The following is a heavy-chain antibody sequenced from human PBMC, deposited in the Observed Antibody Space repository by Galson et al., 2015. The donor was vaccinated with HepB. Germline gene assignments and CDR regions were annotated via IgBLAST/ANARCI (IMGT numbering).Heavy chain of an antibody. D-gene: IGHD6-19*01. CDR2: IKQDGSEK. J-gene: IGHJ4*02. V-gene: IGHV3-7*01. CDR3: ARDDSVAGMRSYYFDY. Sequence: SLRLSCAASGFTFSSYWMSWVRQAPGKGLEWVANIKQDGSEKYYVDSVKGRFTISRDNAKNSLYLQMNSLRAEDTAVYYCARDDSVAGMRSYYFDYWGQGTLVTVSS. CDR1: GFTFSSYW.